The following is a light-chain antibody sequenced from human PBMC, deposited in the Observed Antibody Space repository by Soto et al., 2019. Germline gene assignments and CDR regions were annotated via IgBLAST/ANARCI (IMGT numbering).Light chain of an antibody. J-gene: IGLJ2*01. V-gene: IGLV1-44*01. CDR3: AAWDASLNGVI. CDR1: SSNIGTYT. CDR2: SNN. Sequence: QSVLTQPPSASGTPGQRVTISCSGSSSNIGTYTVNWYQQVPGTAPKLLIYSNNQPPSGVPDRFSGSKSGTSASLAISGLQSEDGADYYCAAWDASLNGVIFGGGTKLTVL.